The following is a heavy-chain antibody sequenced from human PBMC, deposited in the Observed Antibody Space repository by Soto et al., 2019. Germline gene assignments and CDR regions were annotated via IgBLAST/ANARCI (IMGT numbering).Heavy chain of an antibody. CDR2: IYQSGST. V-gene: IGHV4-4*02. J-gene: IGHJ4*02. CDR1: SGSISSSYL. D-gene: IGHD3-16*01. Sequence: PSETLSLTCTVASGSISSSYLWSWVRQPPGKGLEWIGEIYQSGSTKYNPSVKSRVTISVDKSKNQFSLKMSSVTAADTAVYYCASMKATLPFEYWGQGTLVTVSS. CDR3: ASMKATLPFEY.